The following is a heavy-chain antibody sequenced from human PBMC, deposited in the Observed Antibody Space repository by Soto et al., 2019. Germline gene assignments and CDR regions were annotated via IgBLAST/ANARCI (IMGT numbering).Heavy chain of an antibody. CDR3: AREYSNSPEAFDF. V-gene: IGHV4-61*03. CDR1: GVSVNNDNYY. D-gene: IGHD6-6*01. CDR2: IYYTGST. J-gene: IGHJ4*02. Sequence: SETLSLTCTVSGVSVNNDNYYWSWIRQPPGKGLEWIGYIYYTGSTTYNPSLKSRVTISLDTSRNHFSLSLSSVTAADTAVFYCAREYSNSPEAFDFWGRGTLVTVSS.